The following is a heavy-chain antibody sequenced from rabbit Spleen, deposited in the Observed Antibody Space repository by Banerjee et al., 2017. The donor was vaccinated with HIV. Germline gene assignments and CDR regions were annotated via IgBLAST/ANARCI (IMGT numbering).Heavy chain of an antibody. CDR3: ARDNYDGLGYGYGLNL. V-gene: IGHV1S40*01. CDR2: IYAGSSGST. J-gene: IGHJ4*01. Sequence: QSLEESGGDLVKPGASLTLTCTASGFSFSSSYYMCWVRQAPGKGLEWIACIYAGSSGSTYYARWAKGRFTISKTSSTTVTLQMTSLTAADTATYFCARDNYDGLGYGYGLNLWGQGTLVTVS. D-gene: IGHD6-1*01. CDR1: GFSFSSSYY.